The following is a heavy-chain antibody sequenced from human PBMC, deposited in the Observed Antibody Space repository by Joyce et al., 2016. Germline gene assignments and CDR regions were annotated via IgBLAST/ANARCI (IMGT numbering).Heavy chain of an antibody. CDR3: ARANNYVIFAF. Sequence: QVQLVQSGAVLKKPGSSVKVSCKASGDTFSSYGINWVRQAPGQGLEWMGGVIPMSGTANYAQKCQGRGTITDDKATTTAYMELNSLRCEDTAVYYCARANNYVIFAFWGQGTLVTVSS. V-gene: IGHV1-69*06. CDR2: VIPMSGTA. J-gene: IGHJ4*02. CDR1: GDTFSSYG. D-gene: IGHD3-10*02.